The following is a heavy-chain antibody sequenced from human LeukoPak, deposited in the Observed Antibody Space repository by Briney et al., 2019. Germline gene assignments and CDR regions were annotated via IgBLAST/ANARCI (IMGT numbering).Heavy chain of an antibody. J-gene: IGHJ6*03. D-gene: IGHD5-24*01. CDR2: IRSKGNNYAT. CDR3: TSSQFFYMDV. Sequence: GGSLKLSCAASGFNFSGSAMHWVRQASGKGLEWVGRIRSKGNNYATTSAASVKGRFTISRDDSQNTAYVQMNSLKTEDTAVYYCTSSQFFYMDVWGKGTTVTVSS. V-gene: IGHV3-73*01. CDR1: GFNFSGSA.